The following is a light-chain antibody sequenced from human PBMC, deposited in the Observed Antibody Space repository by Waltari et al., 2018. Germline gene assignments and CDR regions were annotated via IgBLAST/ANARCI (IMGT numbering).Light chain of an antibody. J-gene: IGKJ1*01. CDR1: PSVWYRSNNKNY. CDR2: WAS. CDR3: RQYDSTPWR. V-gene: IGKV4-1*01. Sequence: DIVMTQSPDSLAVSLGERATISCTSSPSVWYRSNNKNYLLWYQQKPGQHPKLLIYWASTRESGVADRVSGSGTGTDFDLTINSLQAEDVAVEYCRQYDSTPWRFGQGTKVEI.